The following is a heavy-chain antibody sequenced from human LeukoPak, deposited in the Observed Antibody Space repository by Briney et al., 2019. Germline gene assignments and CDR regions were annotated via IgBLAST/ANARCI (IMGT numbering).Heavy chain of an antibody. J-gene: IGHJ4*02. V-gene: IGHV3-7*04. D-gene: IGHD1-26*01. CDR3: ARLRGGYYFDY. CDR2: IKQGGSER. CDR1: GFTFGSYW. Sequence: GGSLRLSCAASGFTFGSYWMSWVRQAPGKGLEWVANIKQGGSERDYVDSVKGRFSISRDNAKNSLYLQMNSLTVDDTTVYYCARLRGGYYFDYWGQGTLVTVSS.